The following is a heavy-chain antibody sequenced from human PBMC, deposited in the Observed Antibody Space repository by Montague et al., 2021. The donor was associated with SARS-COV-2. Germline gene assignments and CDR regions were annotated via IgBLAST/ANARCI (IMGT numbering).Heavy chain of an antibody. V-gene: IGHV4-39*01. J-gene: IGHJ3*02. CDR1: GGSISSSNYY. CDR3: ARHSGRDTIFGVVIIFDAFDI. D-gene: IGHD3-3*01. CDR2: IYYSGST. Sequence: SETLSLTCTVSGGSISSSNYYWGWIRQPSGKGLEWIGSIYYSGSTYYTPSLKSRVTISVDTSKNQFSLGLSSVTAADTAVYYCARHSGRDTIFGVVIIFDAFDIWGQGTMVTVSS.